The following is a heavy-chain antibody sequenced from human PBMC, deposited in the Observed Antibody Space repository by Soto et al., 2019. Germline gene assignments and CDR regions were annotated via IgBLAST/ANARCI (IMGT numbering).Heavy chain of an antibody. Sequence: PXGTLSLSCSVSGDSISTSYWSWIRQSSGKGLEWIGRTYISGDTNYNPSLKSRVTMSVDTSKNQLSLKLRSVTAADTAVYYCAREYTETVDGPTPFYFDYWGQGTPVTVPS. CDR1: GDSISTSY. V-gene: IGHV4-4*07. CDR3: AREYTETVDGPTPFYFDY. J-gene: IGHJ4*02. D-gene: IGHD6-19*01. CDR2: TYISGDT.